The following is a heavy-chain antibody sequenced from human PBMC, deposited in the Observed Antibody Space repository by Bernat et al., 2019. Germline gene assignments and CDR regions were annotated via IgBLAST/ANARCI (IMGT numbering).Heavy chain of an antibody. J-gene: IGHJ4*02. Sequence: QVQLVQSGAEVKKPGASVKVSCKASGYTFPSYYLNWVGQALGQGLGWMGIINPSGGSTSYAQKFQGRVTMTRDTSTSTVYMELSSLRSEDTAVYYCASEDYDSSGYYPHAGDYWGQGTLVTVSS. CDR3: ASEDYDSSGYYPHAGDY. D-gene: IGHD3-22*01. V-gene: IGHV1-46*03. CDR2: INPSGGST. CDR1: GYTFPSYY.